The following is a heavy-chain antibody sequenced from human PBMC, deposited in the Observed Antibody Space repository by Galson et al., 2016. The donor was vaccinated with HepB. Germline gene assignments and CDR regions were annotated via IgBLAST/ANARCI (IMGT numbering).Heavy chain of an antibody. CDR3: ARDHISGRGPFFDY. J-gene: IGHJ4*03. CDR2: IKEDGSST. D-gene: IGHD5-12*01. V-gene: IGHV3-7*03. CDR1: GFTFSRPW. Sequence: SLRLSCAASGFTFSRPWMTWVRQAPGRGLEWLANIKEDGSSTNHVDSVKGRFTISRDNAKTSLYLQMNSLRAEDTAVYYCARDHISGRGPFFDYWGQGTRVTVSS.